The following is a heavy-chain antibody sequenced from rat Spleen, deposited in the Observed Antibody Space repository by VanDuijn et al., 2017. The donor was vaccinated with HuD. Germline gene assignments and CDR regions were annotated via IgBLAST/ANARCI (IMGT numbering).Heavy chain of an antibody. J-gene: IGHJ2*01. V-gene: IGHV2S63*01. Sequence: EVQLKESGPGLVQPSQTLSLTCTVSGFSLTDYSVHWVRQPPGKGLEWMGVMWSGGSTAYNSALKSRLSISRDTSKSQVFLKRNSLQTEDTAIYYCTRDVYYGPALFDYWGQGVMVTVSS. CDR2: MWSGGST. CDR1: GFSLTDYS. D-gene: IGHD1-6*01. CDR3: TRDVYYGPALFDY.